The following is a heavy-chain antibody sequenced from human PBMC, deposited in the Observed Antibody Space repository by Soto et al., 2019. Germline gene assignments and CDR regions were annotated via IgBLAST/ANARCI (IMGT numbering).Heavy chain of an antibody. D-gene: IGHD3-22*01. Sequence: GGSLRLSCAASGFTFSSYGMHWVRQAPGKGLEWVAVISYDGSNKYYADNVKGQYTISRDNSKNTLYLQMNSLRAEDTAVYYCAKDPTGNYYDSSGYWGQGT. CDR1: GFTFSSYG. CDR2: ISYDGSNK. J-gene: IGHJ4*02. CDR3: AKDPTGNYYDSSGY. V-gene: IGHV3-30*18.